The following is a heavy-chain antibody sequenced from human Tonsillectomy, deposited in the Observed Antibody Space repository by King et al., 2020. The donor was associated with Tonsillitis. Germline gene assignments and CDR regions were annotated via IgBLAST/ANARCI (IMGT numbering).Heavy chain of an antibody. J-gene: IGHJ6*02. Sequence: QLEQSGGGVVQPGRSLRLSCAASGFIFTSYDMHWVRQAPGKGLEWVAVISFDGKTAYDADSVKGRFTISRDNSERRVFLQMDRLTADDTAIYYWARQLPTLPGHLFSSGMDVWGQGSTVIV. CDR2: ISFDGKTA. CDR3: ARQLPTLPGHLFSSGMDV. CDR1: GFIFTSYD. D-gene: IGHD4-23*01. V-gene: IGHV3-30*04.